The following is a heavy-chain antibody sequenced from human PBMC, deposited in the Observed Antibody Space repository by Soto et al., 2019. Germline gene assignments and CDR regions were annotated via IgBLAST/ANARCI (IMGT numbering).Heavy chain of an antibody. J-gene: IGHJ4*02. Sequence: QVQLVQSGAEVKKPGSSVKVSCKASGGTFSSYAISWVRQAPGQGLEWMGGIIPIFGTANYAQKFQGRVTITADEATSTSYMKMSSLRSEYTAVYYYAREARYCSGGSCYFRPGIDYWGQGTLVTVSS. CDR1: GGTFSSYA. CDR3: AREARYCSGGSCYFRPGIDY. CDR2: IIPIFGTA. V-gene: IGHV1-69*12. D-gene: IGHD2-15*01.